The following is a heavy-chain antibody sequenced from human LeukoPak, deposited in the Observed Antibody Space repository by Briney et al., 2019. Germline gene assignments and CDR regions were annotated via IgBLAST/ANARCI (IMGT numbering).Heavy chain of an antibody. D-gene: IGHD3-16*02. V-gene: IGHV4-4*02. CDR3: ARGAPYDYVWGSYRYTPPYYFDY. CDR2: IYHSGST. Sequence: SETLSLTCAVSGGSISGSNWWSWVRQPPGKGLEWIGEIYHSGSTNYNPSLKSRVTISVDKSKNQFSLKLSSVTAADTAVYYCARGAPYDYVWGSYRYTPPYYFDYWGQGTLVTVSS. J-gene: IGHJ4*02. CDR1: GGSISGSNW.